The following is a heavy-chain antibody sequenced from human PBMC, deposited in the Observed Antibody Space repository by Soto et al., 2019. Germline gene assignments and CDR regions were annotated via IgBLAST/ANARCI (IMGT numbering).Heavy chain of an antibody. CDR3: ARDYFDCSGPPPDWFDS. Sequence: ASVKVSCKASGYTFTGYYMHWVRQAPGQELEWMGWINPNSGGTNYAQKFQGWVTMTRDTSISTAYMELSRLRSDDTAVYYCARDYFDCSGPPPDWFDSWGQGTLVTVSS. J-gene: IGHJ5*01. D-gene: IGHD2-15*01. V-gene: IGHV1-2*04. CDR1: GYTFTGYY. CDR2: INPNSGGT.